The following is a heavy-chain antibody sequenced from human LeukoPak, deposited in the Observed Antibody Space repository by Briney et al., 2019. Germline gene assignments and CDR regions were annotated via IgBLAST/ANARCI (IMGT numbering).Heavy chain of an antibody. J-gene: IGHJ4*02. CDR2: INPNSGGT. V-gene: IGHV1-2*02. Sequence: ASVKVSCKVSGYTLTELSMHWVRQAPGQGLEWMGWINPNSGGTNYAQKFQGRVTLTRDTSISTAYMELSRLRSDDTAVYYCARGDGITMIVVATAYWGQGTLVTVSS. D-gene: IGHD3-22*01. CDR1: GYTLTELS. CDR3: ARGDGITMIVVATAY.